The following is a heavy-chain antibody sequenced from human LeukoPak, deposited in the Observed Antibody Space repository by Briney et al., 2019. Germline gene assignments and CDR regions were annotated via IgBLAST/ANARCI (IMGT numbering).Heavy chain of an antibody. CDR3: GRPRGYSSGSLKSFDF. V-gene: IGHV3-7*01. CDR1: GFSLSGLS. Sequence: GRSLRLSCAASGFSLSGLSMSGVRQAPGKGREGVASIHEHSSEISYVDSVKGRFTTSRDNAKSLLFLQLTNLRDEDTAVYYCGRPRGYSSGSLKSFDFWGQGALVTVSS. CDR2: IHEHSSEI. D-gene: IGHD6-19*01. J-gene: IGHJ4*02.